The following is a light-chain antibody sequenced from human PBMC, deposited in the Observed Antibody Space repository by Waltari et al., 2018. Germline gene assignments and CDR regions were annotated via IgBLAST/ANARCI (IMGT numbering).Light chain of an antibody. V-gene: IGKV1-39*01. Sequence: DIQMTQSPSSLSASVGDRVTITCRASQSITTFLNWYQHKPGKAPNLLIFAASNLQSGVPSRFNGTGSGTDFTLTISSLQPEDFATYYCQQSYNTPLTFGGGTKVDIK. CDR3: QQSYNTPLT. CDR1: QSITTF. CDR2: AAS. J-gene: IGKJ4*01.